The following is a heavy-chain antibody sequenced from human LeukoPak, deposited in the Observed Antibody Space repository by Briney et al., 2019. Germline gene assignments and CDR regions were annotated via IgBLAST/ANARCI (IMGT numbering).Heavy chain of an antibody. Sequence: GGSLRLSCAASGFTFSSYTMNWVRQAPGKGLEWVSSISVRNTYIYYGDSVKGRFTISRDNAKNSLYLQMNSLRAEDTAVYYCARVGDYGDCKFDNWGQGTLVTVSS. J-gene: IGHJ4*02. CDR3: ARVGDYGDCKFDN. CDR2: ISVRNTYI. CDR1: GFTFSSYT. D-gene: IGHD4-17*01. V-gene: IGHV3-21*01.